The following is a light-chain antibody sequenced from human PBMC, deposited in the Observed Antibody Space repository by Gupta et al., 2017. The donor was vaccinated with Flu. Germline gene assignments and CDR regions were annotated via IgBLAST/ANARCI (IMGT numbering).Light chain of an antibody. J-gene: IGLJ3*02. CDR1: NLGITS. CDR2: DDS. V-gene: IGLV3-21*02. Sequence: YVLTQSPSVSVTPGGTARIICGGTNLGITSVHWYQQRPGQAPVLVVFDDSDRPSEIPERFSGSNSGNTATLTINRVEAGDEADYYCQIWDSGSDHWVFGGGTKLTVL. CDR3: QIWDSGSDHWV.